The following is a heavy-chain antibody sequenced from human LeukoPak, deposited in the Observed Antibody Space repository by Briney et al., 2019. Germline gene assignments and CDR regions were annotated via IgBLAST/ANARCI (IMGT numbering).Heavy chain of an antibody. CDR2: INHSGST. V-gene: IGHV4-34*01. Sequence: PSETLSLTCAVYGGSFSGYYWSWIRQPPGKRLEWVGEINHSGSTNYNPSLKSRVTISVDTSKNQFSLKLSSVTAADTAVYYCARGRDIVVVPAAMSSWFDPWGQGTLVTVSS. CDR3: ARGRDIVVVPAAMSSWFDP. D-gene: IGHD2-2*01. CDR1: GGSFSGYY. J-gene: IGHJ5*02.